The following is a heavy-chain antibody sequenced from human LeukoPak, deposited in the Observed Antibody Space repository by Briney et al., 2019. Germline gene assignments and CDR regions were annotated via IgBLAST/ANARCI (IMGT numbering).Heavy chain of an antibody. V-gene: IGHV4-31*03. D-gene: IGHD3-10*01. Sequence: SETLSLTCTVSGGSISSGDYYWSWIRQPPGKGLEWIGYIYYSGSTYYNPSLKSRVTISVDTSKNQFSLKLSSVTAADTAVYYCARSGDYYGSGSYCDYWGQGTLVTVSS. CDR3: ARSGDYYGSGSYCDY. CDR1: GGSISSGDYY. J-gene: IGHJ4*02. CDR2: IYYSGST.